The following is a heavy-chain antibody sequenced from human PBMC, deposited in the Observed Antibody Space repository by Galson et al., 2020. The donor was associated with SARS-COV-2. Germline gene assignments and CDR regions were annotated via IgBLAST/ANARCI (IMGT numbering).Heavy chain of an antibody. CDR2: IWYDGSNK. J-gene: IGHJ6*03. Sequence: GGSLRLSCAASGFTFSSYGMHWVRQAPGKGLEWVAVIWYDGSNKYYADSVKGRFTISRDNSKNTLYLQMNSLRAEDTAVYYCAKDWRYYDVWSGYFPGSLPNYYYYYYMDVWGKGTTVTVSS. D-gene: IGHD3-3*01. CDR1: GFTFSSYG. V-gene: IGHV3-33*06. CDR3: AKDWRYYDVWSGYFPGSLPNYYYYYYMDV.